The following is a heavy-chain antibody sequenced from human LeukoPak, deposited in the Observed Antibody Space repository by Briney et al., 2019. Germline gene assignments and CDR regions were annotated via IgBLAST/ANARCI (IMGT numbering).Heavy chain of an antibody. CDR3: ARGGAHYDILTGYYARADYYYYYMDV. CDR2: ISAYNGNT. D-gene: IGHD3-9*01. CDR1: GYTFTSYG. Sequence: GASVKVSCKASGYTFTSYGISWVRQAPGQGLEGMGWISAYNGNTNYAQKLQGRVTMTSDTSTSTAYMELRSLRSDDTAVYYCARGGAHYDILTGYYARADYYYYYMDVWGKGTTVTVSS. J-gene: IGHJ6*03. V-gene: IGHV1-18*01.